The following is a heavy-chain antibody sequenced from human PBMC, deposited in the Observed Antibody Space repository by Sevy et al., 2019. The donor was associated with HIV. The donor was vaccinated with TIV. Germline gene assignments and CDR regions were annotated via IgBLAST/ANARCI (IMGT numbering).Heavy chain of an antibody. V-gene: IGHV1-2*06. CDR2: INTATGDT. CDR1: GYTFTGYY. D-gene: IGHD3-22*01. Sequence: ASVKVSCKASGYTFTGYYMNWVRQAPGQGLEWMGRINTATGDTIYAPKFKGRVTMTRDTSINTAYLGLISLRSDDTALYYCARMRGGYRVGAFDIWGQGTMVTVSS. J-gene: IGHJ3*02. CDR3: ARMRGGYRVGAFDI.